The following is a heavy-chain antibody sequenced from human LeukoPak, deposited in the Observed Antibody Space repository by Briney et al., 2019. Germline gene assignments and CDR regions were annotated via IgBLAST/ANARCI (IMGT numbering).Heavy chain of an antibody. CDR2: IFYDGSNK. CDR3: AKDHYYILTGYYGFDY. V-gene: IGHV3-30*18. J-gene: IGHJ4*02. CDR1: GFTFSDYN. D-gene: IGHD3-9*01. Sequence: PGGSLRLSCAASGFTFSDYNMNWLRQAPGKGLEWVAVIFYDGSNKYYADSVKGRFTVSRDNSKNTLYLQVNSLRVEDTAVYYCAKDHYYILTGYYGFDYWGQGTLVTVSS.